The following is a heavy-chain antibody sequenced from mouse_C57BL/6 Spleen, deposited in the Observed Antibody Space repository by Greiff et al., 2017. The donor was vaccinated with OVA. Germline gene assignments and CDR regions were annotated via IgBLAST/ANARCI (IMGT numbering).Heavy chain of an antibody. CDR1: GYTFTSYW. CDR2: IDPSDSYT. V-gene: IGHV1-69*01. D-gene: IGHD2-1*01. CDR3: ARGDGNYVLYAMDY. J-gene: IGHJ4*01. Sequence: QVQLQQPGAELVMPGASVKLSCKASGYTFTSYWMHWVKQRPGQGLEWIGEIDPSDSYTNYNQQFKGKSKLTVDKSSSTAYMQLSSLTSEDSAVYYCARGDGNYVLYAMDYWGQGTSVTVSS.